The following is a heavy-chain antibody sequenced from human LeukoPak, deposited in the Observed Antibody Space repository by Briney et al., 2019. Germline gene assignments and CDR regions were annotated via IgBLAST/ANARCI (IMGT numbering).Heavy chain of an antibody. CDR1: GFTFSDYW. J-gene: IGHJ2*01. Sequence: PGGSLRLSCAASGFTFSDYWMDWARQAPGKGLEWVANIKPDGSEIYYVDAVKGRFTISRDNAKNSLYLQMNSLRAEDTAVYYCARTGITRNWYFDLWGRGTLVTVSS. D-gene: IGHD1-14*01. V-gene: IGHV3-7*02. CDR2: IKPDGSEI. CDR3: ARTGITRNWYFDL.